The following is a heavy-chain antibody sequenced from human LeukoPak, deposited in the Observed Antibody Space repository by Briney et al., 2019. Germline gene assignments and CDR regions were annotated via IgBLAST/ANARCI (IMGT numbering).Heavy chain of an antibody. CDR1: GGSISSYY. D-gene: IGHD1-26*01. V-gene: IGHV4-59*01. CDR3: AVGAIFPYAEYFQH. Sequence: SETLSLTCTVSGGSISSYYWSWIRQPPGKGLEWIGYLYYRGSTNYNPSLKSRVTISVDTSKNQFSLKLSSVTAADTAVYYCAVGAIFPYAEYFQHWGQGTLVTVSS. J-gene: IGHJ1*01. CDR2: LYYRGST.